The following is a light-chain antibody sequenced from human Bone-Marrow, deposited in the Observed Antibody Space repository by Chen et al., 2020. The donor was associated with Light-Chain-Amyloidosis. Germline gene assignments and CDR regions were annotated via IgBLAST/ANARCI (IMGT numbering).Light chain of an antibody. CDR3: GTLDNSLSAKV. CDR2: DNN. J-gene: IGLJ2*01. Sequence: QSVLTQPPSMSAASGQKVTISCSGRSCNIGNNFVSWYQQFPGTAPKILIYDNNKRPTGTTDRLTSATSGTTATLGISELQTGCEADYYCGTLDNSLSAKVFGDETKLTVL. CDR1: SCNIGNNF. V-gene: IGLV1-51*01.